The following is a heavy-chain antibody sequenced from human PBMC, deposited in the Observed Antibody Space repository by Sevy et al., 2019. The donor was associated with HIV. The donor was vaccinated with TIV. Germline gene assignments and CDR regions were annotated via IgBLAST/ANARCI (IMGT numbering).Heavy chain of an antibody. Sequence: GSLRLSCAASGFTFSSYWMSWVRQAPGKGLEWVANIKQDGSEKYYVDSVKGRFTISRDNAKNSLYLQMNSLRAEDTAVYYCARDPGATCSSTSCYTGYYYYYGTDVWGQGTTVTVSS. CDR1: GFTFSSYW. D-gene: IGHD2-2*02. CDR2: IKQDGSEK. J-gene: IGHJ6*02. V-gene: IGHV3-7*01. CDR3: ARDPGATCSSTSCYTGYYYYYGTDV.